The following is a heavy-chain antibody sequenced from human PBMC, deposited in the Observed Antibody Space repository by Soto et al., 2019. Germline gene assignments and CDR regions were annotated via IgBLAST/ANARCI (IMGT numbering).Heavy chain of an antibody. D-gene: IGHD3-10*01. V-gene: IGHV1-69*12. Sequence: QVHLVQSGAEVKKPGSSVRVSCKASGDTVSSYGIIWVRQAPGQGLECMGGILPMLGTANYAQKFKGRVTINADESTTTTYMELSSLRPEDTPIYYCARGGYNPRGYYYGMDVWGQGTPVTVSS. CDR3: ARGGYNPRGYYYGMDV. CDR2: ILPMLGTA. J-gene: IGHJ6*02. CDR1: GDTVSSYG.